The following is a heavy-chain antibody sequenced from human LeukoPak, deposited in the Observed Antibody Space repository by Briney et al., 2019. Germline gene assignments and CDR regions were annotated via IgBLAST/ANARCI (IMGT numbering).Heavy chain of an antibody. V-gene: IGHV3-48*01. CDR2: ISSSSSTI. Sequence: GGSLRLSCAASGFTFSSHSMNWVRQAPGKGLEWVSYISSSSSTIYYADSVKGRFTISRDNAKNSLYLQMNSLRAEDTAAYYCAKGSYYDSSGSFYFDYWGQGTLVTVSS. D-gene: IGHD3-22*01. J-gene: IGHJ4*02. CDR3: AKGSYYDSSGSFYFDY. CDR1: GFTFSSHS.